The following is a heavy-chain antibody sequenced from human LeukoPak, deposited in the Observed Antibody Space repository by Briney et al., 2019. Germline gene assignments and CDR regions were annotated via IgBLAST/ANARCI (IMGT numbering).Heavy chain of an antibody. CDR1: GGTFSSYA. D-gene: IGHD2-15*01. CDR2: IIPILGIA. V-gene: IGHV1-69*04. Sequence: ASVKVSCKASGGTFSSYAIGWVRQAPGQGLEWMGRIIPILGIANYAQKFQGRVTITADKSTSTAYMELSSLRSEDTAVYYCARVNCSGGSCYSNYYYGMDVWGQGTTVTVSS. CDR3: ARVNCSGGSCYSNYYYGMDV. J-gene: IGHJ6*02.